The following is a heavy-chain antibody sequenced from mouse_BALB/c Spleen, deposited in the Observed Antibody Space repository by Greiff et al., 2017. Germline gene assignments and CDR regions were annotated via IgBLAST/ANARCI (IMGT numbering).Heavy chain of an antibody. Sequence: QVQLQQSGPGLVQPSQSLSITCTVSGFSLTSYGVHWVRQSPGKGLEWLGVIWRGGSTDYYAAFISRLSISKDNSTSQVFFKMNSLQADDTAIYYCARNFCGSSSYYYAMDYWGQGTSVTVSS. V-gene: IGHV2-4-1*01. CDR3: ARNFCGSSSYYYAMDY. CDR1: GFSLTSYG. J-gene: IGHJ4*01. D-gene: IGHD1-1*01. CDR2: IWRGGST.